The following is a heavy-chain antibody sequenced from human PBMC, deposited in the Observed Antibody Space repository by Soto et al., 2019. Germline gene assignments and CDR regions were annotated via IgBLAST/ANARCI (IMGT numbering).Heavy chain of an antibody. D-gene: IGHD3-22*01. Sequence: QVQLVQSGAEVKKPGSSVKVSCKASRGPFSTSTISWVRQAPGQGLEWMGGIIPIFGTTNYAQKFQDRVTITADESNNAAFLELSSLRSEDTAVYYCRSSTYDYDSKEDWFDPWGQGTLVTVSS. CDR1: RGPFSTST. V-gene: IGHV1-69*01. CDR3: RSSTYDYDSKEDWFDP. J-gene: IGHJ5*02. CDR2: IIPIFGTT.